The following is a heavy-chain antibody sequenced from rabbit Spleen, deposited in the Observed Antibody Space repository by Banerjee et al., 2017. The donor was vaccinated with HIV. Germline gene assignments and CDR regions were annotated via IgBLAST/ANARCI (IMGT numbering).Heavy chain of an antibody. CDR3: VRFFDL. V-gene: IGHV1S7*01. CDR1: GFTLSSYY. CDR2: IDPLFGIT. Sequence: QSLEESAGGLVQPGGSLKLSCKASGFTLSSYYMNWVRQAPGKGLEWIGYIDPLFGITYYANWVNGRFSISRENAQNTVFLQMTSLTAADTATYFCVRFFDLWGPGTLVTVS. J-gene: IGHJ4*01.